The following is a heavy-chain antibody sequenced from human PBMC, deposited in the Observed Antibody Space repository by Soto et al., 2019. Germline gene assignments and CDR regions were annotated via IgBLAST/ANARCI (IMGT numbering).Heavy chain of an antibody. CDR2: INPNSGGT. CDR3: ARDCGGDCYDEACGVWFDP. CDR1: GYTFTGYY. D-gene: IGHD2-21*02. J-gene: IGHJ5*02. Sequence: GASVKVSCKASGYTFTGYYMHWVRQAPGQGLEWMGWINPNSGGTNYAQKFQGWVTMTRDTSISTAYMELSRLRSDDTAVYYCARDCGGDCYDEACGVWFDPWGQGTLVTVSS. V-gene: IGHV1-2*04.